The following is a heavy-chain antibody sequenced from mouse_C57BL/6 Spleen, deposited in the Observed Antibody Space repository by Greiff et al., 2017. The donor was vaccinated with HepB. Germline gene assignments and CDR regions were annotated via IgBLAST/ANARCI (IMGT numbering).Heavy chain of an antibody. D-gene: IGHD1-1*01. CDR2: ISSGSSTI. Sequence: EVMLVESGGGLVKPGGSLKLSCAASGFTFSDYGMHWVRQAPEKGLEWVAYISSGSSTIYYADTVKGRFTISRDNAKNTLFLQMTSLRSEDTAMYYCARAIYYYGSSHFDYWGQGTTLTVSS. J-gene: IGHJ2*01. CDR3: ARAIYYYGSSHFDY. CDR1: GFTFSDYG. V-gene: IGHV5-17*01.